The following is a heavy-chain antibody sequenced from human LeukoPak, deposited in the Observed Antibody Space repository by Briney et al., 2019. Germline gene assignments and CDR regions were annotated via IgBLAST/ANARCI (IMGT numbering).Heavy chain of an antibody. V-gene: IGHV4-59*01. Sequence: PSETLSLTCIVSGGSISSYYWSWIRQPPGKGLEWIGYIYYSGSTTYNPTLKSRVTISIDTSKNQFSLKLTSVTAADTALYYCARGANYGDYGLDAFDIWGQGTMVTVSS. D-gene: IGHD4-17*01. J-gene: IGHJ3*02. CDR3: ARGANYGDYGLDAFDI. CDR2: IYYSGST. CDR1: GGSISSYY.